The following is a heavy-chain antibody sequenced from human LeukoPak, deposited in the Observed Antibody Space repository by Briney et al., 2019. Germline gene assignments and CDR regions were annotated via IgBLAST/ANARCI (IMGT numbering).Heavy chain of an antibody. CDR2: INHSGST. J-gene: IGHJ6*03. V-gene: IGHV4-34*01. CDR1: GGSVRGYY. Sequence: PSETLSLTCTVSGGSVRGYYWSWIRQPPGKGLEWIGEINHSGSTNYNPSLKSRVTISVDTSKNQFSLKLSSVTAADTAVYYCARAPAGTLLYYYYYMDVWGKGTTVTVSS. D-gene: IGHD6-19*01. CDR3: ARAPAGTLLYYYYYMDV.